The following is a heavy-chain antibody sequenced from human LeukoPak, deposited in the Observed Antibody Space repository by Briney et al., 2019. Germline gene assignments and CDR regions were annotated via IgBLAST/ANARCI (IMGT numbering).Heavy chain of an antibody. CDR3: AKTNYYDTTDDKPYITYFDY. CDR2: IGGSGTKT. J-gene: IGHJ4*02. Sequence: AGGSLRLSCAASGFTFTKYAMSWVRQAAGKGLEWVSAIGGSGTKTFYAESVKRRFTISRDNSNNILFLQMDSLRAEDTAMYYCAKTNYYDTTDDKPYITYFDYWGQGALVTVSS. V-gene: IGHV3-23*01. D-gene: IGHD3-22*01. CDR1: GFTFTKYA.